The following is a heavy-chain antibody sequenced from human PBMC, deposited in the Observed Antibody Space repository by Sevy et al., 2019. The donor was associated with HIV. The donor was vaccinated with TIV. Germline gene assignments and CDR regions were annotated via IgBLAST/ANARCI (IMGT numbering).Heavy chain of an antibody. CDR2: ISAYIGNT. CDR3: ARDLGGYYDSSGYYPIDY. CDR1: GYTFTSYG. J-gene: IGHJ4*02. Sequence: ASVKVSCKASGYTFTSYGISWVRQAPGQGLEWMGWISAYIGNTYYAQKLQGRVTMTTDTSTSTAYMELRSLGSDDTAVYYCARDLGGYYDSSGYYPIDYWGQGTLVTVSS. V-gene: IGHV1-18*01. D-gene: IGHD3-22*01.